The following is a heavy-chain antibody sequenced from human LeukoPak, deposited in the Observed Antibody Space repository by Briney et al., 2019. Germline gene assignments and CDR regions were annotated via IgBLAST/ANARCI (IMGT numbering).Heavy chain of an antibody. Sequence: TGGSLRLSCAASGFTFSDYYMSWIRQAPGKGLEWVSYISSSGSTIYYADSVKGRFTISRDNAKNSLYLQMNSLRAEDTAVYYCANFQTVGITPFEHWGQGTLVTVSS. CDR3: ANFQTVGITPFEH. D-gene: IGHD3-3*01. V-gene: IGHV3-11*04. CDR2: ISSSGSTI. CDR1: GFTFSDYY. J-gene: IGHJ5*02.